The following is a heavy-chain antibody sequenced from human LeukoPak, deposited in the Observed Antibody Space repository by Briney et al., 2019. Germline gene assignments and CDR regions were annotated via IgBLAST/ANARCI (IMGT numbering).Heavy chain of an antibody. D-gene: IGHD5-18*01. V-gene: IGHV4-34*01. CDR1: GGSISSGGYS. CDR2: INHSGST. Sequence: SETLSLTCAVSGGSISSGGYSWSWIRQPPGKGLEWIGEINHSGSTNYNPSLKSRVTISVDTSKNQFSLKLSSVTAADTAVYYCARGFGYSYGTHFDYWGQGTLVTVSS. J-gene: IGHJ4*02. CDR3: ARGFGYSYGTHFDY.